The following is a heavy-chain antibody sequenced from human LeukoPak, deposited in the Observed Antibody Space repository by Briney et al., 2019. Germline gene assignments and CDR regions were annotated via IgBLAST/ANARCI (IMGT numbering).Heavy chain of an antibody. Sequence: GGSLRLSCAASGFTFSNFWMMWVRQAPGKGLEWVANINRDGSEKNYVDSVKGRFTISRDNARNSLYLQMNTLRAEETAVYYCARDRYYVSGTYYRFDYWGPGALVTVSS. CDR1: GFTFSNFW. D-gene: IGHD3-10*01. V-gene: IGHV3-7*01. CDR2: INRDGSEK. CDR3: ARDRYYVSGTYYRFDY. J-gene: IGHJ4*02.